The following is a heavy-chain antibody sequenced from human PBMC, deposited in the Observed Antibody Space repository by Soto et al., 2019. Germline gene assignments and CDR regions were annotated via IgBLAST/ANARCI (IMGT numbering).Heavy chain of an antibody. D-gene: IGHD2-2*01. CDR1: GYTFTGYY. CDR3: ARASDPDCSSTSCFGLRRTGFDP. J-gene: IGHJ5*02. CDR2: INPNSGGT. Sequence: ASVKVSCKASGYTFTGYYMHWVRQAPGQGLEWMGWINPNSGGTNYAPKFQGRVTMNRATSISTAYMALSRLRSDDTAVYYCARASDPDCSSTSCFGLRRTGFDPWCQGALVTVSS. V-gene: IGHV1-2*02.